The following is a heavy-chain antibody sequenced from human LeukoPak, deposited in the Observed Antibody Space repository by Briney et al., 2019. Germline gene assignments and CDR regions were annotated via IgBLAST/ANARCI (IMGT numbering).Heavy chain of an antibody. CDR3: TTYDNSAYYSDY. CDR1: GFTFSNAW. D-gene: IGHD3-22*01. Sequence: GGSLRLSCAASGFTFSNAWMSWVRQAPGKGLEWVCRIKRKTDGGTIEYTAPVKGRFTISRDDSENTLYLQMNSLKAEDTAVYYCTTYDNSAYYSDYWGQGTLVTVSS. V-gene: IGHV3-15*01. CDR2: IKRKTDGGTI. J-gene: IGHJ4*02.